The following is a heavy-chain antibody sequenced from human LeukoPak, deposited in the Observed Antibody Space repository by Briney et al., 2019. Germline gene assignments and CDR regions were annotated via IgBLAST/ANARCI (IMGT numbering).Heavy chain of an antibody. CDR2: ISGSGSRT. Sequence: GGSLRLSCVASGITFSNYIMAWVRQAPGKGLEWVSTISGSGSRTYYADSVKGRFTVSRDNSKNTLYLQMNSLKTEDTAVYYCTTDAPYYYGSGTKTDAFDLWGQGTMVTVSS. D-gene: IGHD3-10*01. CDR3: TTDAPYYYGSGTKTDAFDL. J-gene: IGHJ3*01. V-gene: IGHV3-23*01. CDR1: GITFSNYI.